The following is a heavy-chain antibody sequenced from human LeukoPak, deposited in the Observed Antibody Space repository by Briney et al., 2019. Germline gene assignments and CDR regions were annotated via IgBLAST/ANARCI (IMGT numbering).Heavy chain of an antibody. V-gene: IGHV3-7*01. CDR2: IKTDGSEK. CDR3: VRTARAPYY. CDR1: GFTFSTYW. Sequence: GGSLRLSCAASGFTFSTYWMTWVRQAPGKGLEWVATIKTDGSEKYYVDSVKGRFTISRNNAENSLYLQMNSLRVEDTAVYYCVRTARAPYYWGQGTLVTVSS. J-gene: IGHJ4*02. D-gene: IGHD3-10*01.